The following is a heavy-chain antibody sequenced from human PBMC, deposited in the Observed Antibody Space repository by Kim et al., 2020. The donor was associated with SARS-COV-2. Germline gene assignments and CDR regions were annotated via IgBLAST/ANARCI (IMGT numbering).Heavy chain of an antibody. CDR2: IIPIFGTA. V-gene: IGHV1-69*13. D-gene: IGHD2-2*01. CDR1: GGTFSSYA. Sequence: SVKVSCKASGGTFSSYAISWVRQAPGQGLEWMGGIIPIFGTANYAQKFQGRVTITADESTSTAYMELSSLRSEDTAVYYCARVPRPDPAAMLYYYYGMDVWGQGTTVTVSS. J-gene: IGHJ6*02. CDR3: ARVPRPDPAAMLYYYYGMDV.